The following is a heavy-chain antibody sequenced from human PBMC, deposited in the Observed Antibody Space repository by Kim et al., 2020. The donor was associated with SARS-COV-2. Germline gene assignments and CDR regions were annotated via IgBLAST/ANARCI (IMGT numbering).Heavy chain of an antibody. D-gene: IGHD3-10*01. CDR3: AKSVGRYYGSGSHYNPPLPQYYYYYGMDV. CDR2: ISGSGGST. J-gene: IGHJ6*02. V-gene: IGHV3-23*01. Sequence: GGSLRLSCAASGFTFSSYAMSWVRQAPGKGLEWVSAISGSGGSTYYADSVKGRFTISRDNSKNTLYLQMNSLRAEDTAVYYCAKSVGRYYGSGSHYNPPLPQYYYYYGMDVWGQGTTVTVSS. CDR1: GFTFSSYA.